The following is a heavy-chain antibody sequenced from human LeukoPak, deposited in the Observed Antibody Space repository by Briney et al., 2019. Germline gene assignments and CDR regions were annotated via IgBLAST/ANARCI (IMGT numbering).Heavy chain of an antibody. Sequence: SQTLSLTCTVSGGSISSGDYYWSWIRQPPGKGLEWIGCIYYSGSTYYNPSLKSRVTISVDTSKNQFSLKLSSVTAADTAVYYCARVGRGSYSPYGMDVWGQGTTVTVSS. D-gene: IGHD1-26*01. V-gene: IGHV4-30-4*01. CDR1: GGSISSGDYY. J-gene: IGHJ6*02. CDR3: ARVGRGSYSPYGMDV. CDR2: IYYSGST.